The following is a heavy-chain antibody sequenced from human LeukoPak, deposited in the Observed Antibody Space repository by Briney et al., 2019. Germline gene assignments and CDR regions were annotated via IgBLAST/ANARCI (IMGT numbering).Heavy chain of an antibody. CDR3: ARESDVGKDFDC. V-gene: IGHV1-46*01. CDR1: GYTFTYHY. D-gene: IGHD1-1*01. J-gene: IGHJ4*02. CDR2: INPSNGDT. Sequence: GASVKVSCKASGYTFTYHYIHLVRQAPGQGLEWMGIINPSNGDTNYAQRFQGRVTMTRDTSTSTVYMELSSLDPEDTAVYYCARESDVGKDFDCWGQGTLVTVSS.